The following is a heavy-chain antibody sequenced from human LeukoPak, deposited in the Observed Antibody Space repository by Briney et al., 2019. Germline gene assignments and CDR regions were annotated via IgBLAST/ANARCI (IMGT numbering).Heavy chain of an antibody. V-gene: IGHV3-33*07. D-gene: IGHD2-15*01. Sequence: GGSLRLSCAASGFTFSSYGMYWVRQAPGKGLEWVAVIWYDGSNKYYADSVKGRFTISRDNSKNTLYMQMNSLRAEDTAVYYCVRELEGGLGDYWGQGTLVTVSS. CDR2: IWYDGSNK. J-gene: IGHJ4*02. CDR3: VRELEGGLGDY. CDR1: GFTFSSYG.